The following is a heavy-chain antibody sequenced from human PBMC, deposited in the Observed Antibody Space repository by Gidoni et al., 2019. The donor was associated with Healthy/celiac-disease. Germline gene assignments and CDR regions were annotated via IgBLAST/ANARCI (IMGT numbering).Heavy chain of an antibody. V-gene: IGHV3-48*04. CDR3: ARGGGSIVVVVAATPIDY. J-gene: IGHJ4*02. CDR2: ISSSSSTI. Sequence: EVQLVESGGGLVQPGGSLRLSCAASGFTCRSYSMNWVRQAPGKGLEWVSYISSSSSTIYYADSVKGRFTISRDNAKNSLYLQMNSLRAEDTAVYYCARGGGSIVVVVAATPIDYLGQGTLVTVSS. D-gene: IGHD2-15*01. CDR1: GFTCRSYS.